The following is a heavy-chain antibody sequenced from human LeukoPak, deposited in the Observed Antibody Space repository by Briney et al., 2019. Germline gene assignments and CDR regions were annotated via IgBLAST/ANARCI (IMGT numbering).Heavy chain of an antibody. Sequence: GGSLRLSCAASGFTFSNHGMNWVRQAPGKGLEWLSGISPRGGGTYYADSVRGRFTISRDDSKSTLSLQMNSLRVEDTAVYYCARDLAWGAFDYWGQGTLVSVSS. CDR1: GFTFSNHG. D-gene: IGHD7-27*01. CDR3: ARDLAWGAFDY. V-gene: IGHV3-23*01. J-gene: IGHJ4*02. CDR2: ISPRGGGT.